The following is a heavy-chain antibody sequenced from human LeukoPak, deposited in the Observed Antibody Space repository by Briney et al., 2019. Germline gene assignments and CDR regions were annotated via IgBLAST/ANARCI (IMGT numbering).Heavy chain of an antibody. CDR2: ILPRDSDI. D-gene: IGHD3-16*02. Sequence: GESLKISCKGSGYSFSNYWIGWVRQMPGKGLEWMGIILPRDSDIRYSPSFQGQVTISADKSISTAYLQWSSLKASDTAMYYCARHPIKSFAFDIWGQGTMVTVSS. J-gene: IGHJ3*02. CDR3: ARHPIKSFAFDI. V-gene: IGHV5-51*01. CDR1: GYSFSNYW.